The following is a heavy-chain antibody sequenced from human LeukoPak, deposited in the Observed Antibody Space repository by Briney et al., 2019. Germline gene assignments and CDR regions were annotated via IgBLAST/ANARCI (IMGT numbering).Heavy chain of an antibody. CDR2: IYYSGST. Sequence: SETLSLTCTVSGGSISSYYWSWIRQPPGKGLEWIWYIYYSGSTNYNPSLKSRVTISVDTSKNQFSLKLSSVTAADTAVYYCAREDDNSSLGYWGQGTLVTVSS. CDR1: GGSISSYY. V-gene: IGHV4-59*01. D-gene: IGHD2/OR15-2a*01. CDR3: AREDDNSSLGY. J-gene: IGHJ4*02.